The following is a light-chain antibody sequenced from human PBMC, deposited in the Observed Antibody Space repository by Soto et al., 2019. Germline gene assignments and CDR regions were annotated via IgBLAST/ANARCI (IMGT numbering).Light chain of an antibody. CDR2: DAS. CDR1: QRVSRN. CDR3: QQFHYWWT. V-gene: IGKV3-15*01. J-gene: IGKJ1*01. Sequence: EIVMTQSPATLSVSPGERATLSCRASQRVSRNLAWYQQKPGQAPRLLIYDASTRATGIPDRFSGSGSETEFTLTISSLQSEDFAFYYCQQFHYWWTFGQGTKVDIK.